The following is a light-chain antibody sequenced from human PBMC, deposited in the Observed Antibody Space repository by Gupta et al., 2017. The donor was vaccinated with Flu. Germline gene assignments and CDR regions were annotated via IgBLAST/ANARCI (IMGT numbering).Light chain of an antibody. Sequence: EIVMTQSPATLSVSPGERATLSCRASQSVSSNLAWYQQKPGQAPRLLIYGASTRATSIPARFSGSGAGTEFTLTISSLQSEDFAVYYCQQYNNWPPRDSFGQGTKLEIK. CDR1: QSVSSN. V-gene: IGKV3-15*01. CDR3: QQYNNWPPRDS. J-gene: IGKJ2*03. CDR2: GAS.